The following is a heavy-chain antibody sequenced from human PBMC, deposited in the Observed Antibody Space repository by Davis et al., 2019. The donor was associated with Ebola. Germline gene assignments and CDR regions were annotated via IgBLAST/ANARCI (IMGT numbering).Heavy chain of an antibody. CDR3: ARFGEDGAFFDY. V-gene: IGHV4-34*01. Sequence: PSETLSLTCAVYGGSFSGYYWSWIRQPPGKGLEWIGEINHSGSTNYNPSLKSRVTISVDTSKNQFSLKLSSVTAADTAVYYCARFGEDGAFFDYWGQGTPVTVSS. D-gene: IGHD3-3*01. J-gene: IGHJ4*02. CDR1: GGSFSGYY. CDR2: INHSGST.